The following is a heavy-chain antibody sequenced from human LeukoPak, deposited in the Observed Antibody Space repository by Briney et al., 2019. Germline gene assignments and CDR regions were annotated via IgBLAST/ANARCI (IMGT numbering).Heavy chain of an antibody. CDR3: ASTSRGWLASGGSSFDS. Sequence: SETLSLTCTVSGGSISSYYWSWIRQPPGKGLEWIGYIYYSGSTNYNPSLKSRVTISVDTSKNQFSLKLSSVTAADTAVYYCASTSRGWLASGGSSFDSWGQGTLVTASS. J-gene: IGHJ4*02. CDR1: GGSISSYY. V-gene: IGHV4-59*01. D-gene: IGHD6-19*01. CDR2: IYYSGST.